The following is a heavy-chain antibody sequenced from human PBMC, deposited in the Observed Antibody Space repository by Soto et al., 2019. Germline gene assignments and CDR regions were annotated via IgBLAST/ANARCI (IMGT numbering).Heavy chain of an antibody. Sequence: EVQLLESGGALVQPGGSLRLSCAASGFTFSGYAMNWVRQAPGKGLEWVSIITGSGTGTYYADSVKGRFTISRDNSKNTLYRQMNSLRAADTALYYCAKVRANSGNSSDHWGQGTLVTVSS. J-gene: IGHJ4*02. CDR2: ITGSGTGT. D-gene: IGHD1-26*01. CDR3: AKVRANSGNSSDH. V-gene: IGHV3-23*01. CDR1: GFTFSGYA.